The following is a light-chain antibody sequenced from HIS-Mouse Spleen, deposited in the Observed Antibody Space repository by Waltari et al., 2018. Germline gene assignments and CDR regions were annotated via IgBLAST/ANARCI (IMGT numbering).Light chain of an antibody. CDR3: AAWDDSLSGWV. V-gene: IGLV1-47*01. J-gene: IGLJ3*02. CDR1: SSNIGSNY. CDR2: RNN. Sequence: QSVLTQPPSASGTPGQRVTISCSGSSSNIGSNYVYWYQQLPGTAPKLLIYRNNQRPCGVPDRFSASKSGASASLAISGLRSEDEADYYCAAWDDSLSGWVFGGGTKLTVL.